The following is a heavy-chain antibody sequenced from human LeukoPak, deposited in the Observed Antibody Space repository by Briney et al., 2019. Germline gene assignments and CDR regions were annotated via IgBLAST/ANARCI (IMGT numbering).Heavy chain of an antibody. CDR2: IYYSGST. CDR1: GGSISSYY. CDR3: AGEAYSSSWYPNWFDP. J-gene: IGHJ5*02. Sequence: SETLSLTCTVSGGSISSYYWSWIRQPPGKGLEWIGYIYYSGSTNYNPSLKSRVTISVDTSKNQFSLKLSSVTTADTAVYYCAGEAYSSSWYPNWFDPWGQGTLVTVSS. D-gene: IGHD6-13*01. V-gene: IGHV4-59*01.